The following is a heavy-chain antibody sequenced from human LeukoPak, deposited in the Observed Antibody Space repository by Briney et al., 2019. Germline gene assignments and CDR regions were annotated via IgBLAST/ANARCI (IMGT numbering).Heavy chain of an antibody. J-gene: IGHJ4*02. CDR3: ARGVGYYGSGSEIDY. V-gene: IGHV4-31*03. CDR2: IYYSGST. CDR1: GGSISSGGYY. D-gene: IGHD3-10*01. Sequence: PSETLSLTCTVSGGSISSGGYYWSWIRQHPGKGLEWIGYIYYSGSTYYNPSLKSRVTISVDTSKNQFSLKLSSVTAADTAVYYCARGVGYYGSGSEIDYWGQGTLVTVSS.